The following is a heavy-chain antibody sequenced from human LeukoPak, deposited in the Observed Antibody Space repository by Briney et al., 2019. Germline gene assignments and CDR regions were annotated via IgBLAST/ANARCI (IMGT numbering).Heavy chain of an antibody. J-gene: IGHJ3*02. CDR2: INPSGGST. CDR3: ARGYSSGWYGDAFDI. D-gene: IGHD6-19*01. Sequence: ASVKVSCKASGYTFTSYYMHWVRQAPGQGHEWMGIINPSGGSTSYAQKFQGRVTMTRDTSTSTVYMELSSLRSEDTAVYYCARGYSSGWYGDAFDIWGQGTMVTVSS. CDR1: GYTFTSYY. V-gene: IGHV1-46*03.